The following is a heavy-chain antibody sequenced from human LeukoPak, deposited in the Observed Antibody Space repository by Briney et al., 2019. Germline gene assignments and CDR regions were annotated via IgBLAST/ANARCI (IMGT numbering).Heavy chain of an antibody. Sequence: GTSLRLSCAASGFSFRTYGMHWVRQAPGKGLEWVAVISNDGNNQFYAESVKGRLTISRDNPKNTLYLQMNSLRGEDTAVYYCAKAPLRKKYSNAEYYFDSWGQGTLVTVSS. CDR3: AKAPLRKKYSNAEYYFDS. J-gene: IGHJ4*02. CDR2: ISNDGNNQ. D-gene: IGHD4-11*01. CDR1: GFSFRTYG. V-gene: IGHV3-30*18.